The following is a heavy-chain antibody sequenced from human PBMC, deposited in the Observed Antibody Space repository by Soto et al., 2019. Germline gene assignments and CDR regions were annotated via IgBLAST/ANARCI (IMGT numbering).Heavy chain of an antibody. CDR1: GFTFSSYW. Sequence: EVQLVESGGGLVQPGGSLRLSCAASGFTFSSYWMHWVRQAPGKGLVWVSRINGDGTTTGYADFVKGRFSISRDSAKKTLYLQMNSLRAEDTAVYYCVRDLSVTTKFDYWGQGTLVTVSS. J-gene: IGHJ4*02. V-gene: IGHV3-74*01. CDR2: INGDGTTT. D-gene: IGHD4-17*01. CDR3: VRDLSVTTKFDY.